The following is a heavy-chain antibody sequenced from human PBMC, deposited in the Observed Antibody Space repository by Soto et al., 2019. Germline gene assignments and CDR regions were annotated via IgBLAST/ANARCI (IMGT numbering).Heavy chain of an antibody. CDR2: ISGSGGST. D-gene: IGHD6-19*01. CDR1: GFTFSNYA. CDR3: ARRSSGWYFDY. Sequence: EVQLLESGGGLVQPGGSLRLSCAAPGFTFSNYAMNWVRQAPGKGLEWVSVISGSGGSTYYADSVKGRFTISRDNSKNTLYLQMNSLRGEDTGVYYCARRSSGWYFDYWGQGTLVTVSS. V-gene: IGHV3-23*01. J-gene: IGHJ4*02.